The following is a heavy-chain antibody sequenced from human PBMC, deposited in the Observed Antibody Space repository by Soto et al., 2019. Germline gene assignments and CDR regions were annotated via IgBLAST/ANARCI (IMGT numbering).Heavy chain of an antibody. Sequence: QVPLVQSGAEVRKPGASVKVSCKASGYTFSAYAIHWVRQAPGQRLEWMGWINAGSGRTRYSESFQGRFTITRDTSASTAYMELSSLISEDTAVYYCARDCTGSSCYSRYDYWGQGTLVTVSS. CDR3: ARDCTGSSCYSRYDY. CDR2: INAGSGRT. V-gene: IGHV1-3*01. CDR1: GYTFSAYA. J-gene: IGHJ4*02. D-gene: IGHD2-15*01.